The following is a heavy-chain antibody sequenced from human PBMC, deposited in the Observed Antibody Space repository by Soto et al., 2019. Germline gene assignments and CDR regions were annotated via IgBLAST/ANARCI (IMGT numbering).Heavy chain of an antibody. D-gene: IGHD6-13*01. V-gene: IGHV4-59*01. CDR1: GDSISAYA. CDR3: ARGGIAAAAPPDY. Sequence: SETLSLSCTVSGDSISAYAWRWVLQPPGKGLEWIGNIHYNGNTKYSPSLKSRVTMSVDTSKNHFSLRLISVTAADTAIYFCARGGIAAAAPPDYWGQGTPVTVSS. J-gene: IGHJ4*02. CDR2: IHYNGNT.